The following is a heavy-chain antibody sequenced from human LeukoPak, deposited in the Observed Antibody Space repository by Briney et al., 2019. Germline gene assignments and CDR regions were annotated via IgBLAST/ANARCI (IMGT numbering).Heavy chain of an antibody. D-gene: IGHD5-12*01. CDR1: GFTFSSYG. Sequence: PGGSLRLSCAASGFTFSSYGMHWVRQAPGKGLEWVAVISYDGSNKYYADSVKGRFTISRDNSKNTLYLQMNSLRAEDTAVYYCAKDSGFQDHWGQGTLVTVSS. CDR2: ISYDGSNK. V-gene: IGHV3-30*18. J-gene: IGHJ4*02. CDR3: AKDSGFQDH.